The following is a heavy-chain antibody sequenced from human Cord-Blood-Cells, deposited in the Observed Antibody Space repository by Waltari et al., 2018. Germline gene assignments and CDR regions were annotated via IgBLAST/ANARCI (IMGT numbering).Heavy chain of an antibody. CDR2: ISSSSSYI. CDR1: GFTFSSYS. J-gene: IGHJ4*02. V-gene: IGHV3-21*01. D-gene: IGHD2-2*01. CDR3: ARDSICSSTSCYYFDY. Sequence: EVQLVESGGGLVKPGGSLRLSCAASGFTFSSYSMNWVRQAPGKGLEWVSSISSSSSYIYYADSVKGRFTISRDNAKNSLYLQMNSLRAEDTAVYYCARDSICSSTSCYYFDYWGQGTLVTVSS.